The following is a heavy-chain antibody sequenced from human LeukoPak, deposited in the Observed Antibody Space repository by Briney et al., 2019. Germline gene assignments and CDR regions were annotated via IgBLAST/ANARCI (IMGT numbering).Heavy chain of an antibody. CDR2: ISYDGSNK. CDR3: ARDSGQMATTQDLNY. Sequence: PGGSLRLSCAASGFTFSSYAMHWVRQAPGKGLEWVAVISYDGSNKYYADSVKGRFTISRDNSKNTLYLQMNSLRAEDTAVYYCARDSGQMATTQDLNYWGQGTLVTVSS. D-gene: IGHD5-24*01. CDR1: GFTFSSYA. J-gene: IGHJ4*02. V-gene: IGHV3-30*04.